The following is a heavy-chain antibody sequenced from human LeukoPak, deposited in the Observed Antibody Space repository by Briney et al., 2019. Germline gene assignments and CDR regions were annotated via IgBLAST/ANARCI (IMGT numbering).Heavy chain of an antibody. Sequence: PSETLSLTCAVYGGSFSGYYWGWIRQPPGKGLEWIGSIYHSGSTYYNPSLKSRVTISVDTSKNQFSLKLSSVTAADTAVYYCASAITGTEYYYYYYYMDVWGKGTTVTVSS. CDR2: IYHSGST. CDR1: GGSFSGYY. CDR3: ASAITGTEYYYYYYYMDV. J-gene: IGHJ6*03. D-gene: IGHD1-20*01. V-gene: IGHV4-38-2*01.